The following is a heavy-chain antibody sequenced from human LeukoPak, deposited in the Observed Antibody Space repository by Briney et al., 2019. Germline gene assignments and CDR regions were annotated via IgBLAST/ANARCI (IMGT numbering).Heavy chain of an antibody. J-gene: IGHJ3*02. V-gene: IGHV4-59*01. CDR1: GGSISSYY. CDR2: IYYSGST. CDR3: ARGWELLDAFDI. Sequence: SETLSLTCTVSGGSISSYYWSWIRQPPGKGLEWIGYIYYSGSTKYNPSLKSRVTISVDTSKNQFSLKLNSVTAADTAVYYCARGWELLDAFDIWGQGTMVTVSS. D-gene: IGHD1-26*01.